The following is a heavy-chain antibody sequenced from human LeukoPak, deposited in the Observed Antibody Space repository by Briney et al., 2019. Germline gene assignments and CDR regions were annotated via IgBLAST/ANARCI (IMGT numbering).Heavy chain of an antibody. CDR3: AKDLGDIVVVPDARFDY. J-gene: IGHJ4*02. Sequence: GGSLRLSCAASGFTFNNYGMSWVRQAPGKGLEWVSGISGSGGSTYYADSVKGRLTISRDNPKNTLFLQMNSLRAEDTAVYYCAKDLGDIVVVPDARFDYWGQGTLVSVSS. D-gene: IGHD2-2*01. CDR1: GFTFNNYG. V-gene: IGHV3-23*01. CDR2: ISGSGGST.